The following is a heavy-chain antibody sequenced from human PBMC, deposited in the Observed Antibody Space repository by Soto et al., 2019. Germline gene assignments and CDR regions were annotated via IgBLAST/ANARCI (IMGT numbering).Heavy chain of an antibody. CDR1: GYTFTSYD. V-gene: IGHV1-8*01. Sequence: QVQLVQSGAEVKKPGASLKVSCKASGYTFTSYDSNWVRQATGQGLEWMGWMTPNSGNTGYAQKFQGRFIMTRNSSISTAFMELSSLRSADTAVYYCARTLYCYNVYYWDQGTLVTVSS. CDR2: MTPNSGNT. CDR3: ARTLYCYNVYY. D-gene: IGHD1-1*01. J-gene: IGHJ4*02.